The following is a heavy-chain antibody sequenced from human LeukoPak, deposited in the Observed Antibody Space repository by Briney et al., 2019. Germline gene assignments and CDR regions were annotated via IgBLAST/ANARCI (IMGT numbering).Heavy chain of an antibody. V-gene: IGHV5-51*01. CDR3: AGGPTVYGMDV. Sequence: GESLKISCKDSGYSFTNYWIGWVRQMPGKGLEWMGIIYPGDSHTRYSPSFQGQVTISADKSIGTAYLQWSSLKASDTAIYYCAGGPTVYGMDVWGQGNTVTVSS. CDR2: IYPGDSHT. CDR1: GYSFTNYW. J-gene: IGHJ6*02. D-gene: IGHD2-15*01.